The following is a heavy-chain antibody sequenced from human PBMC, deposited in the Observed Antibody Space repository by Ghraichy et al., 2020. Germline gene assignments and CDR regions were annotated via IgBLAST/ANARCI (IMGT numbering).Heavy chain of an antibody. D-gene: IGHD6-19*01. Sequence: SETLSLTCTVSGGSISSYYWTWIRQPPGKGLEWIGYIYYSGSTSYNPSLKSRVTISVDTSKNQFSLKLNSVTAADTAIYYCARGGSSGWYFNYWGQGTLVTVSS. CDR3: ARGGSSGWYFNY. CDR2: IYYSGST. V-gene: IGHV4-59*01. CDR1: GGSISSYY. J-gene: IGHJ4*02.